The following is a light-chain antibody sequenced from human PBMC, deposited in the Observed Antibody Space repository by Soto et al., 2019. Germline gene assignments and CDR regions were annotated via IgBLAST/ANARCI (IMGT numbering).Light chain of an antibody. CDR2: GAS. CDR1: QSVSSN. CDR3: QQFHNWPWT. V-gene: IGKV3-15*01. J-gene: IGKJ1*01. Sequence: EIVMTQSPATLSVSPGERATLSCRASQSVSSNLAWYQQKPGQAPRLLIYGASTRATGVPARFSGSGSGTEITLTISSLLPEDFAVYYCQQFHNWPWTFGQGTKVEIK.